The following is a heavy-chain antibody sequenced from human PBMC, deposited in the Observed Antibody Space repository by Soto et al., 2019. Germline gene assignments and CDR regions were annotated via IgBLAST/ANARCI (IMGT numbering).Heavy chain of an antibody. J-gene: IGHJ6*02. D-gene: IGHD6-13*01. V-gene: IGHV5-10-1*01. CDR3: ARLVVLAAAGNNYYYGMDV. CDR2: IDPSDSYT. Sequence: QVPGKGLEWMGRIDPSDSYTNYSPSFQGHVTISADKSISTAYLQWSSLKASDTAMYYCARLVVLAAAGNNYYYGMDVWGQGTTVTVSS.